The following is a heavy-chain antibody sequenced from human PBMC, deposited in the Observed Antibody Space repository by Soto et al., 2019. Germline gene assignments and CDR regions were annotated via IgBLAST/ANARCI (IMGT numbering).Heavy chain of an antibody. CDR3: ARGLAA. D-gene: IGHD6-6*01. CDR2: INHSGST. Sequence: QVQLQQWGAGLLKPSETLSLTCAVYGGSFSGYYWSWIRQPPGKGLEWIGEINHSGSTNYNPYLKSRVTISVDTSKNQFSLKLSSVTAADPAVYYCARGLAAWGQGTLVTVSS. V-gene: IGHV4-34*01. J-gene: IGHJ4*02. CDR1: GGSFSGYY.